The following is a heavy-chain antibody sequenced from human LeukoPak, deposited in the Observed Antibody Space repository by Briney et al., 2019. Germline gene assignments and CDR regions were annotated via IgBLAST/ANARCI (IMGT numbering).Heavy chain of an antibody. CDR1: GSTFSSYW. D-gene: IGHD3-16*01. CDR3: ARGGGLDV. V-gene: IGHV3-7*03. Sequence: GGSRRLSCAASGSTFSSYWMNWARQAPGKGLEWVASINHNGNVNYYVDSVKGRFTISRDNAKNSLYLQMSNLRAEDTAVYFCARGGGLDVWGQGATVTVSS. J-gene: IGHJ6*02. CDR2: INHNGNVN.